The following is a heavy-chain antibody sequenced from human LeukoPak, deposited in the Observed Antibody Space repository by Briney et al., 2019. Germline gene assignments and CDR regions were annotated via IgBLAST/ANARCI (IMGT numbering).Heavy chain of an antibody. Sequence: SETLSLTCTVSNGSMTSDSYYWAWVRQPPGKGLEWIGTIFHSGKTYYSASLKSRVTVSLDTSKKNFSLRLSSVTAADTAVYYCARLWIVATWFDAWGQGALVTVSS. V-gene: IGHV4-39*02. CDR2: IFHSGKT. D-gene: IGHD2-2*03. CDR3: ARLWIVATWFDA. J-gene: IGHJ5*02. CDR1: NGSMTSDSYY.